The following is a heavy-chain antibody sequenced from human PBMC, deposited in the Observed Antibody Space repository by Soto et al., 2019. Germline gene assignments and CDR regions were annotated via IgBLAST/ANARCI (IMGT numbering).Heavy chain of an antibody. J-gene: IGHJ5*02. V-gene: IGHV5-51*01. CDR2: IYPGDSDT. CDR3: ASGYSSSWYWFDP. D-gene: IGHD6-13*01. CDR1: GYSFTSYW. Sequence: GESLKISCKGSGYSFTSYWIGWVRQMPGKGLEWMGIIYPGDSDTRYSPSFQGQVTISADKSISTAYLQWSSLKASDTAMYYGASGYSSSWYWFDPWGQGTLVTVSS.